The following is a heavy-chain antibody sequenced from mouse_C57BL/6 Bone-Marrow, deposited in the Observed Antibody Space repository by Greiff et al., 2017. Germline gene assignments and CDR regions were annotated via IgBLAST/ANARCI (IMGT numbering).Heavy chain of an antibody. V-gene: IGHV1-78*01. J-gene: IGHJ3*01. CDR3: ASYHRYKYGSREYWFAY. D-gene: IGHD1-1*01. CDR1: GYTFTDYP. Sequence: VQLQQSDAELVKPGASVKISCKVSGYTFTDYPIHWMKQRPGQGLEWIGYFYPTDGSTKYNEKFKGKDTLTVDKSSSTAYMQLNRLTSEDSAVDFCASYHRYKYGSREYWFAYWGQGTLVTVSA. CDR2: FYPTDGST.